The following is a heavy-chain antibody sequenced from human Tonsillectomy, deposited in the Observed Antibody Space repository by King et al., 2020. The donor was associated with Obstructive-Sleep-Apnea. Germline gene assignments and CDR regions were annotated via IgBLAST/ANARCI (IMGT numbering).Heavy chain of an antibody. CDR3: ARRTLYCGGDCYSSDFPVYYYYGMDV. Sequence: VQLVESGAEVKKPGSSVKVSCKASGGTFSSYAISWVRQAPGQGLEWMGGIIPIFGTANYAQKFQGRVTITADESTSTAYMELSSLRSEDTAVYYCARRTLYCGGDCYSSDFPVYYYYGMDVWGQGTTVTVSS. V-gene: IGHV1-69*01. CDR2: IIPIFGTA. J-gene: IGHJ6*02. D-gene: IGHD2-21*02. CDR1: GGTFSSYA.